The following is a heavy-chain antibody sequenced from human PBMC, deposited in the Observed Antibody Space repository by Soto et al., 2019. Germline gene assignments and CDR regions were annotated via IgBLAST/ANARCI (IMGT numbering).Heavy chain of an antibody. D-gene: IGHD3-22*01. CDR3: ARFGHSGGYFPSYFDS. CDR2: IYHSGNT. J-gene: IGHJ4*02. Sequence: QLHLQESGSGLVRPSQTLTLTCAVSGASISSGDYSWTWIRQPPGRGLEWIGYIYHSGNTYYNPSLKSLVTISVVRSKNQFFLDLNYVTAADTAVYYCARFGHSGGYFPSYFDSWGQGTLVTVSS. CDR1: GASISSGDYS. V-gene: IGHV4-30-2*01.